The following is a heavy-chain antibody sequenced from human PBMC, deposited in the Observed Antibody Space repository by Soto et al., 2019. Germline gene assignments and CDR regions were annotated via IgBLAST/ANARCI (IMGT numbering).Heavy chain of an antibody. D-gene: IGHD3-22*01. CDR3: VRDRRIYYSDPHDEFVASDYEV. CDR2: FIPIFRTL. CDR1: GGIFGSHG. Sequence: QVQLIQSEAEVKKPGSSVRVSCTASGGIFGSHGFSWVRQAPGQRLEWVGGFIPIFRTLTYTEKFQARVRIAADESTYTAYLDLSSLTSEDTAVYYCVRDRRIYYSDPHDEFVASDYEVWGRGTMVSVSS. V-gene: IGHV1-69*01. J-gene: IGHJ3*01.